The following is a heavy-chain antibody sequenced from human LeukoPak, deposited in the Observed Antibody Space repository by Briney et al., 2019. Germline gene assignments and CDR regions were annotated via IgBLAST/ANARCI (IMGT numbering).Heavy chain of an antibody. J-gene: IGHJ4*02. CDR1: GFTFSSYA. Sequence: GGSLRLSCVASGFTFSSYAMSWVRQAPGKGLEWVSTISGSGGTTYHADSVKGRFTISRDNSKNTLYVQMNSLRAEDTAIYYCAKRLSSGSYFAAFDYWGQGTLVTVSP. V-gene: IGHV3-23*01. CDR3: AKRLSSGSYFAAFDY. CDR2: ISGSGGTT. D-gene: IGHD1-26*01.